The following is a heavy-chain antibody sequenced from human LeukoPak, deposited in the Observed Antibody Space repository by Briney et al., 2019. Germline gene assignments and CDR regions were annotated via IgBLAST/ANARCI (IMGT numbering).Heavy chain of an antibody. CDR2: LRGDGET. J-gene: IGHJ4*02. Sequence: GGSLRLSCAASGFTFSNYAMSWVRRAPARGLEWVSSLRGDGETFYADSVKGRFTISRDNSKNTLYLQMNSLRAEDTAVYYCAKTPRGWQLDAFDYWGQGTLVTVSS. CDR1: GFTFSNYA. CDR3: AKTPRGWQLDAFDY. V-gene: IGHV3-23*01. D-gene: IGHD6-6*01.